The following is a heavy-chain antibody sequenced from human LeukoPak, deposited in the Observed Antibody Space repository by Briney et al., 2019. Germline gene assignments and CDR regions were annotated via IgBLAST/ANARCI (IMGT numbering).Heavy chain of an antibody. Sequence: EGSLRLSCAASGFTFSSYWMSWVRQAPGKGLEWVANIKQDGSEKYYVDSVKGRFTISRDNAKNSLYLQMNSLRAEDTAVYYCARDGRFFTMIRLPTGYWGQGTLVTVSS. V-gene: IGHV3-7*01. CDR1: GFTFSSYW. CDR2: IKQDGSEK. D-gene: IGHD3-22*01. J-gene: IGHJ4*02. CDR3: ARDGRFFTMIRLPTGY.